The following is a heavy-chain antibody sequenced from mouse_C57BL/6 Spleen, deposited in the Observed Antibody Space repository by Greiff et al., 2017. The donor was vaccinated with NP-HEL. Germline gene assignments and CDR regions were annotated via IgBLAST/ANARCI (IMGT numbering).Heavy chain of an antibody. D-gene: IGHD2-4*01. CDR3: ARLNYDYWTWYVDV. CDR2: IYPGDGDT. J-gene: IGHJ1*03. V-gene: IGHV1-82*01. CDR1: GYAFSSSW. Sequence: QVQLQQSGPELVKPGASVKISCKASGYAFSSSWMNWVKQRPGKGLEWIGRIYPGDGDTKYNGKFKGKATLTVAKYSSTAYTQLSSRTSEDSAVYVCARLNYDYWTWYVDVWGTGTTVTVSA.